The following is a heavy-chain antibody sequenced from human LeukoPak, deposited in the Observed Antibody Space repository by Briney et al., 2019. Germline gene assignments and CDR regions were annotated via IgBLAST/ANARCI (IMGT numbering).Heavy chain of an antibody. D-gene: IGHD3-22*01. CDR2: IIPIFGTA. CDR3: ARTITMIVLSAFDI. J-gene: IGHJ3*02. V-gene: IGHV1-69*13. CDR1: GGTFSSYA. Sequence: SVKVSCKASGGTFSSYAISWVRQAPGQGLEWMGGIIPIFGTANYAQKFQGRVAITADESTSTAYMELSSLRSEDTAVYYCARTITMIVLSAFDIWGQGTMVTVSS.